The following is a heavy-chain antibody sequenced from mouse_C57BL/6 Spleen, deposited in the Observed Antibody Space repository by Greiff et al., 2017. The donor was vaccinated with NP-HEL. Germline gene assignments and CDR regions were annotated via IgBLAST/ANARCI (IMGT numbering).Heavy chain of an antibody. CDR1: GYTFTSYW. CDR3: TRGYTMINYFDY. Sequence: EVQLQESGTVLARPGASVKMSCKTSGYTFTSYWMHWVKQRPGPGLEWIGAIYPGNSDTSYNQKFKGKSKLTAVTSASTAYMELSNLTNEDSAVYYCTRGYTMINYFDYWGQGTTLTVSS. CDR2: IYPGNSDT. V-gene: IGHV1-5*01. J-gene: IGHJ2*01. D-gene: IGHD2-4*01.